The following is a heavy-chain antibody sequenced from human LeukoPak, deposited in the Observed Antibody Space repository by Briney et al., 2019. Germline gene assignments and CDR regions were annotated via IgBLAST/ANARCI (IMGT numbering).Heavy chain of an antibody. J-gene: IGHJ4*02. CDR3: AGGGDYPGSASDY. Sequence: GRSLRLSCAASGFTFDDYAMHWVRQAPGKGLEWVSGISWNSGSIGYADSVKGRFTISRDNAKNSLYLQMNSLRAEDTAVYYCAGGGDYPGSASDYWGQGTLVTVSS. CDR1: GFTFDDYA. V-gene: IGHV3-9*01. CDR2: ISWNSGSI. D-gene: IGHD4-17*01.